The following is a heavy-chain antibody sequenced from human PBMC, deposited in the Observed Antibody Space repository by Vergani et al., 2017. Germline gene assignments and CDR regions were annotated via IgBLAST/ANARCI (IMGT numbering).Heavy chain of an antibody. D-gene: IGHD4-11*01. Sequence: EVQLVLSGAEVKKPGESLKISCKGSGYSFTSYWIGWVRQMPGKGLEWMGIIYPGDSDTRYSPSFQGQVTISADKSISTAYLKWSSLKASDTAMYYCARRHHDYGNLDAFDVGGEGTIVTVSS. J-gene: IGHJ3*01. CDR1: GYSFTSYW. CDR2: IYPGDSDT. CDR3: ARRHHDYGNLDAFDV. V-gene: IGHV5-51*03.